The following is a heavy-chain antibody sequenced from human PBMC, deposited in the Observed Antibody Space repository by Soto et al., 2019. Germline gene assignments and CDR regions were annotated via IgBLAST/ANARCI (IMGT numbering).Heavy chain of an antibody. Sequence: ASVKVSCKASGYTFTSYAMHWVRQAPGQRLEWMGWINAGNGNTKYSQKFQGRVTITRDTSASTAYMELSSLRSEDTAVYYCARVSATPGSGYLNSAEYFQHWGQGTLVTVSS. V-gene: IGHV1-3*01. J-gene: IGHJ1*01. CDR2: INAGNGNT. D-gene: IGHD3-3*01. CDR3: ARVSATPGSGYLNSAEYFQH. CDR1: GYTFTSYA.